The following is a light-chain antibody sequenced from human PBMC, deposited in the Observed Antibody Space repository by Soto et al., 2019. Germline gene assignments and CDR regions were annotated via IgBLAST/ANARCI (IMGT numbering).Light chain of an antibody. CDR1: QSVSSSF. CDR2: GAS. CDR3: QQYDSSPWT. J-gene: IGKJ1*01. V-gene: IGKV3-20*01. Sequence: EIVLTQSPGTLSLSPGERATLSCRASQSVSSSFLAWYQHKPGQAPRLLIYGASSRATGIPDRFSGSGSGTDFPLTISRLEHEDFAVYYCQQYDSSPWTFGQGTKLEIK.